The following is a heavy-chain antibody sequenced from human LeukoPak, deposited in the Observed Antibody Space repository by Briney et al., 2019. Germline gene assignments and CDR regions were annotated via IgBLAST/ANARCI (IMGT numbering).Heavy chain of an antibody. V-gene: IGHV4-38-2*02. CDR2: IYHSGST. CDR1: GYSISSGYT. J-gene: IGHJ6*03. CDR3: ARAGWRRYMDV. Sequence: SETLSLTCTVSGYSISSGYTWGWIRQPPGKGLEWIGSIYHSGSTYYNPSLKSRVTISVDTSKNQFSLKLSSVTAADTAVYYCARAGWRRYMDVWGKGTTVTISS.